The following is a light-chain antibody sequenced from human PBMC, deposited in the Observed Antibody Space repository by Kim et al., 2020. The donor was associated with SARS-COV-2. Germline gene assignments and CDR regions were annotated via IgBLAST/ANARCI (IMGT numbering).Light chain of an antibody. CDR1: SSDVGSYNL. CDR2: EVT. V-gene: IGLV2-23*02. J-gene: IGLJ2*01. CDR3: CSYAGSSTLL. Sequence: QSALTQPASVSGSPGQSITISCTGTSSDVGSYNLVSWYQQHPDKAPKLIIYEVTKRPSGVSNRFSGSKSGNTASLTISGLQAEDEADYYCCSYAGSSTLLFGGGTQLTVL.